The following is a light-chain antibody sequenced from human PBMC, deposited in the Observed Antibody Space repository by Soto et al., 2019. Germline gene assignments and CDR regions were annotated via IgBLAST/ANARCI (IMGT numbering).Light chain of an antibody. CDR1: SSDIGGYDY. V-gene: IGLV2-11*01. CDR2: DVN. J-gene: IGLJ1*01. CDR3: CSFAGADTSEV. Sequence: QSALTQPRSVSGSPGQSVTISCTGSSSDIGGYDYVSWYQQHPGKAPRLLIYDVNQRPSRVPDRFSGSKAGNTASLTISGLRTEDEGDYYCCSFAGADTSEVFGSSPQVTVL.